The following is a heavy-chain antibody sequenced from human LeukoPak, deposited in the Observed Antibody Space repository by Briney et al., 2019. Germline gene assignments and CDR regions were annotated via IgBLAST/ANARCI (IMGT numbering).Heavy chain of an antibody. CDR2: INAGNGDT. Sequence: ASVKVSCKASGYTFTSYAMHWVRQAPGQRLEWMGWINAGNGDTKYSQKFQGRVTITRDTSASTAYMELSSLRSEDTAVYYCAISPLLYYDILTGYSLWGQGTLVTVSS. D-gene: IGHD3-9*01. J-gene: IGHJ4*02. V-gene: IGHV1-3*01. CDR1: GYTFTSYA. CDR3: AISPLLYYDILTGYSL.